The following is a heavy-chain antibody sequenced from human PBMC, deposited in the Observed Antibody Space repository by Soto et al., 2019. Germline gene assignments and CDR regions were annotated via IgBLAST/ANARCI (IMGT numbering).Heavy chain of an antibody. CDR1: GFTFGDYA. Sequence: GGSLRLSCTASGFTFGDYAMSWFRQAPGKGLEWVGFIRSKAYGGTTEYAASVKGRFTISRDDSKSIAYLQMNSLKTEDTAVYYCTRDNISIVVVPAALYYYMDVWGKGTTVTVSS. V-gene: IGHV3-49*03. CDR3: TRDNISIVVVPAALYYYMDV. J-gene: IGHJ6*03. D-gene: IGHD2-2*01. CDR2: IRSKAYGGTT.